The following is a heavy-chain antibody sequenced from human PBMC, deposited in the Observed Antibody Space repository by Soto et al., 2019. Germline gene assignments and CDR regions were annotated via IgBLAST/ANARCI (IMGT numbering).Heavy chain of an antibody. CDR1: GYTFTSYY. J-gene: IGHJ3*02. CDR2: INPSGGST. CDR3: ARAPLMITFGGVIVDDAFDI. D-gene: IGHD3-16*02. Sequence: ASVKVSCKASGYTFTSYYMHWVRQAPGQGLEWMGIINPSGGSTSYAQKFQGRVTMTRDTSTSTVYMELSSLRSEDTAVYYCARAPLMITFGGVIVDDAFDIWGQGTMVTVSS. V-gene: IGHV1-46*01.